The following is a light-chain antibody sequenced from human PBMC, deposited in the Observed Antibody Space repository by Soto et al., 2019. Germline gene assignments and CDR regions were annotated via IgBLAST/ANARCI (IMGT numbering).Light chain of an antibody. CDR1: QTLSNY. V-gene: IGKV1-39*01. CDR3: QQSYSAQYT. Sequence: DIQMTQSPSSVSASVGDRVTITCRASQTLSNYLTWFQQKPGKAPKVLIYGASTLQSGVPSRFSGSGSGAEFTLTISSLQPEDFATYFCQQSYSAQYTFGQGTKLEIK. J-gene: IGKJ2*01. CDR2: GAS.